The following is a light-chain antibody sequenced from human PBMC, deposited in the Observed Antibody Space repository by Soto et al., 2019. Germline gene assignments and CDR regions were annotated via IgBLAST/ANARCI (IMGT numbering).Light chain of an antibody. CDR1: QSVSSSY. V-gene: IGKV3-20*01. CDR3: QQYGSSRWT. CDR2: GAS. Sequence: EIVLTQSPGTLSLSPGERATLSCRASQSVSSSYLAWYQQKPGQAPRPLIYGASSRATGIPDRFSGSGSGTHFTLTISRLEPEDFAVYYCQQYGSSRWTFGQGTKVEIK. J-gene: IGKJ1*01.